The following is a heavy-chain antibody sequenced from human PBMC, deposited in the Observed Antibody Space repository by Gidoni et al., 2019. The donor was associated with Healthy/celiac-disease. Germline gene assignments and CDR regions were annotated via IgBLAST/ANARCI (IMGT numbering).Heavy chain of an antibody. CDR3: ASRILSRGWFDP. Sequence: EVQLVESGGGLVKPGGSLRLSCAASGFTFSSYSMNWVRQAPGKGLEWVSSISSSSSYIYYADSVKGRFTISRDNAKNSLYQQMNSLRAEDTAVYYCASRILSRGWFDPWGQGTLVTVSS. V-gene: IGHV3-21*01. D-gene: IGHD2-15*01. CDR1: GFTFSSYS. CDR2: ISSSSSYI. J-gene: IGHJ5*02.